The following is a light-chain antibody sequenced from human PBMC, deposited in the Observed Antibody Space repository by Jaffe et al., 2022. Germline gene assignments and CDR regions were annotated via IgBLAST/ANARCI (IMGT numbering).Light chain of an antibody. CDR3: QTWGTGFWV. J-gene: IGLJ3*02. CDR1: SGHSTYT. Sequence: QLVLTQSPSASASLGASVKLTCSLSSGHSTYTIAWHQQQPEKGPRFLMKVNSDGSHKKGDGIPDRFSGSSSGGERYLTISSLQSEDEADYYCQTWGTGFWVFGGGTKLTVL. CDR2: VNSDGSH. V-gene: IGLV4-69*01.